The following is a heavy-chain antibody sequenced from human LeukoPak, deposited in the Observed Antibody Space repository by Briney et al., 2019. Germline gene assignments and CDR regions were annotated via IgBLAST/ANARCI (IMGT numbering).Heavy chain of an antibody. CDR2: VSKRGGST. J-gene: IGHJ4*02. V-gene: IGHV3-23*01. CDR1: GFTFSSYA. CDR3: AKSDPFIEGAGTFDY. D-gene: IGHD6-13*01. Sequence: GGSLRLSCAASGFTFSSYAMSWVRQAPGKGLEWVSAVSKRGGSTYYADSVKGRFTISRDNAKNTLYLQVNRLRAEDTAIYYCAKSDPFIEGAGTFDYWGRGTLVTVSS.